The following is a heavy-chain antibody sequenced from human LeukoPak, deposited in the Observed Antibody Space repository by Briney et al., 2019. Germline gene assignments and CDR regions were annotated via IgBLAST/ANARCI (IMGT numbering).Heavy chain of an antibody. CDR3: AMVVPGYRQHAFDI. D-gene: IGHD5-24*01. J-gene: IGHJ3*02. V-gene: IGHV4-39*07. CDR2: INHSGST. Sequence: SEALSLTCAVSGASVSGSNYYWGWIRQPSGKGLEWIGEINHSGSTNYNPSLKSRVTISVDTSKNQFSLKLSSVTAADTAVYYCAMVVPGYRQHAFDIWGQGTMVTVSS. CDR1: GASVSGSNYY.